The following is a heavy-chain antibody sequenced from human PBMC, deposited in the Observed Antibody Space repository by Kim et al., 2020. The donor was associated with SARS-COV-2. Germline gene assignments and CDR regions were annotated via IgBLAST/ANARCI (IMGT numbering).Heavy chain of an antibody. CDR1: GYTFTSYG. Sequence: ASVKVSCKASGYTFTSYGISWVRQAPGQGLEWMGWISAYNGNTNYAQKLQGRVTMTTDTSTSTAYMELRSLRSDDTAVCYCATTSRRYFDWLTPAVQYGMDVWGQGTTVTVSS. J-gene: IGHJ6*02. CDR3: ATTSRRYFDWLTPAVQYGMDV. CDR2: ISAYNGNT. V-gene: IGHV1-18*01. D-gene: IGHD3-9*01.